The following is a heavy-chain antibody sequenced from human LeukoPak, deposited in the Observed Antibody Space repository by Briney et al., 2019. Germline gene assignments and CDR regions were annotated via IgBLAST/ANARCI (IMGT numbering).Heavy chain of an antibody. V-gene: IGHV1-8*01. CDR2: MNPNSGNR. D-gene: IGHD1-1*01. CDR1: GYTFISHD. CDR3: ARRDNWSAASYYYMDV. Sequence: GASVKVSCKASGYTFISHDIVWVRQASGQGLEWMGWMNPNSGNRGLSQKFQGRVIMTRNTSISTAYMELSSLRSEDTAVYYCARRDNWSAASYYYMDVWGKGTTVTVSS. J-gene: IGHJ6*03.